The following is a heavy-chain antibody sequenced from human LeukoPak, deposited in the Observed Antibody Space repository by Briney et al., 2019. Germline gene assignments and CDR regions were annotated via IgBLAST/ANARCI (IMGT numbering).Heavy chain of an antibody. Sequence: QPGRSLRLSCAASGFTFSSYGMHWVRQAPGKGLEWEAVISYDGSNKYYADSVKGRFTISRDNSKNTLYLQMNSLRAEDTAVYYCAKDQTPDTMIVVLPDYWGQGTLVTVSS. CDR2: ISYDGSNK. V-gene: IGHV3-30*18. D-gene: IGHD3-22*01. CDR3: AKDQTPDTMIVVLPDY. J-gene: IGHJ4*02. CDR1: GFTFSSYG.